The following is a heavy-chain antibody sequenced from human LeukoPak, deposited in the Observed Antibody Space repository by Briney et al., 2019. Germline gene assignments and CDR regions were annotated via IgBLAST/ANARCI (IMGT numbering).Heavy chain of an antibody. CDR1: GFTFSNAW. V-gene: IGHV3-23*01. CDR3: AKAYSSGWSFHWFDP. D-gene: IGHD6-19*01. Sequence: PGGSLRLSCAASGFTFSNAWMSWVCQAPGKGLEWVSAISGSGGSTYYADSVKGRFTISRDNSKNTLYLQMNSLRAEDTAVYYCAKAYSSGWSFHWFDPWGQGTLVTVSS. CDR2: ISGSGGST. J-gene: IGHJ5*02.